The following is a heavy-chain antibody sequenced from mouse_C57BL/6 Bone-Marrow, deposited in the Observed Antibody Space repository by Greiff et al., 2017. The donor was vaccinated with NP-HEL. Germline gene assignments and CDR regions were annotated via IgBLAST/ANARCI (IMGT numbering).Heavy chain of an antibody. Sequence: VQLPQSGAELVRPGASVTLSCKASGYTFTDYEMHWVKQTPVHGLEWIGAIDPETGGTAYNQKFKGKAILTADKSSSTAYRELRSLTSEDSALYYCKGYYYWGQGTTLTVSS. CDR1: GYTFTDYE. D-gene: IGHD2-3*01. CDR3: KGYYY. CDR2: IDPETGGT. J-gene: IGHJ2*01. V-gene: IGHV1-15*01.